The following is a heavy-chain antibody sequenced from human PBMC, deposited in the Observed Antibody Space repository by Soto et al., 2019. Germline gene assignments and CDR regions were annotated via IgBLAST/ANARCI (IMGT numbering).Heavy chain of an antibody. D-gene: IGHD2-15*01. J-gene: IGHJ6*02. V-gene: IGHV1-69*06. Sequence: SVKVSCKASGGTFSSYAISWVQQAPGQGLEWMGGIIPIFGTANYAQKFQGRVTITADKSTSTAYMELSSLRSEDTAVYYCAREGVAAPYGMHVWGQGTPVTVYS. CDR3: AREGVAAPYGMHV. CDR2: IIPIFGTA. CDR1: GGTFSSYA.